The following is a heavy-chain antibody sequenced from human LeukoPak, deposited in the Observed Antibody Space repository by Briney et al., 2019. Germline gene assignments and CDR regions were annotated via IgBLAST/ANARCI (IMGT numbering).Heavy chain of an antibody. J-gene: IGHJ4*02. V-gene: IGHV4-39*01. CDR2: IYYSGST. CDR1: GGSISSSSYY. D-gene: IGHD3-3*01. Sequence: SETLSLTCTVSGGSISSSSYYWGWIRQPPGKGLEWVGSIYYSGSTYYNPSLKSRVTISVDTSKNQFSLKLSSVTAADTAVYCCASYPLKFWSGFQFRDYWGQGTLVTVSS. CDR3: ASYPLKFWSGFQFRDY.